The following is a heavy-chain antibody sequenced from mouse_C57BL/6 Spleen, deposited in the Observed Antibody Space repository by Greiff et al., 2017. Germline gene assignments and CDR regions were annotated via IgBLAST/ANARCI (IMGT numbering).Heavy chain of an antibody. Sequence: EVQLQESGGDLVKPGGSLKLSCAASGFTFSSYGMSWVRQTPDKRLEWVATISSGGSYTYYPDSVKGRFTISRDNAKNTLYLQMSSLKSEDTAMYYCARHDGYDSDYWGQGTTLTVSS. CDR1: GFTFSSYG. J-gene: IGHJ2*01. CDR3: ARHDGYDSDY. V-gene: IGHV5-6*01. CDR2: ISSGGSYT. D-gene: IGHD2-2*01.